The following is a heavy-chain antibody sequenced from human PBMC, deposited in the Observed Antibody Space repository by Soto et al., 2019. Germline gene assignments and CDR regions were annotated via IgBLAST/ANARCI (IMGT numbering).Heavy chain of an antibody. V-gene: IGHV4-39*01. J-gene: IGHJ5*02. Sequence: QLQLQESGPGLVKPSETLSLTCTVSGGSISSSSYYWGWIRQPPGKGLEWIGSIYYSGSTYYNPSLKSRVTISVDTYKNQFSLKLSSVTAADTAVYYCARQVPLAAAGGDNWFDPWGQGTLVTVSS. D-gene: IGHD6-13*01. CDR2: IYYSGST. CDR3: ARQVPLAAAGGDNWFDP. CDR1: GGSISSSSYY.